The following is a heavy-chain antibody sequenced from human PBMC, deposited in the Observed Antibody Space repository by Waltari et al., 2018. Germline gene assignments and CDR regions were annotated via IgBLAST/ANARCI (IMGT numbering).Heavy chain of an antibody. D-gene: IGHD3-10*01. J-gene: IGHJ6*03. CDR2: IIPIFGTA. CDR3: ARDGIPMVRGVKYYYYYMDV. V-gene: IGHV1-69*01. CDR1: GGTFSSYA. Sequence: QVQLVQSGAEVKTPGSSVKVSCKASGGTFSSYAISWVRRAPGHGLEWMGGIIPIFGTANYAQKFQGRVTITADESTSTAYMELSSLRSEDTAVYYCARDGIPMVRGVKYYYYYMDVWGKGTTVTVSS.